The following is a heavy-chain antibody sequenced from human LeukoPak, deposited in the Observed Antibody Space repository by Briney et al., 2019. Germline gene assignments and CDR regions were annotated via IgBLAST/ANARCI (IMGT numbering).Heavy chain of an antibody. J-gene: IGHJ5*02. CDR3: ARRVTGSYGPPDWFDL. CDR2: IYPGDSDT. V-gene: IGHV5-51*01. CDR1: GYRFTSYW. D-gene: IGHD1-26*01. Sequence: GESLKISCKGSGYRFTSYWIGWVRPMPGKGLEWMGIIYPGDSDTRYSPSFQGQVTISADKSISTAYLQWSSLKASDTAMYYCARRVTGSYGPPDWFDLWGQGTLVTVSS.